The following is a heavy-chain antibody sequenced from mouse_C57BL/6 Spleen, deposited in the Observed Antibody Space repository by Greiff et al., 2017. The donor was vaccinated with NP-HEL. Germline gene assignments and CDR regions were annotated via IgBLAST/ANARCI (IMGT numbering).Heavy chain of an antibody. V-gene: IGHV5-16*01. J-gene: IGHJ1*03. D-gene: IGHD1-1*01. CDR3: ARSLYGSSHWYFDV. CDR2: INYDGSST. CDR1: GFTFSDYY. Sequence: EVKLMESEGGLVQPGSSMKLSCTASGFTFSDYYMAWVRQVPEKGLEWVANINYDGSSTYYLDSLKSRFIISRDNAKNILYLQMSSLKSEDTATYYFARSLYGSSHWYFDVWGTGTTVTVSS.